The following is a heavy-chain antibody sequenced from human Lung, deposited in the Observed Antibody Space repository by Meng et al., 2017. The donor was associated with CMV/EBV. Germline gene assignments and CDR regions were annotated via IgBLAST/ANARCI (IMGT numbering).Heavy chain of an antibody. V-gene: IGHV6-1*01. CDR3: ARVFGDITGYVVDY. CDR2: TYYKSKWNH. CDR1: GDSVSSNSAT. D-gene: IGHD3-22*01. Sequence: QTXSLTXXISGDSVSSNSATWNWIRQSPSRGLEWLGRTYYKSKWNHDYAVSVKSRISFNPDTSKNQFSLQLSSVTPEDTAVYYCARVFGDITGYVVDYLGQGTLVTVSS. J-gene: IGHJ4*02.